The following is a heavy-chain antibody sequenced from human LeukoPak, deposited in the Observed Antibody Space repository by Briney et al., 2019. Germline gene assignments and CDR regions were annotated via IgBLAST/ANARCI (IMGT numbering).Heavy chain of an antibody. CDR2: IYSGGST. Sequence: GGSLRLSCAASGFTVSSNYMSWVRQAPGKGLEWVSVIYSGGSTYYADSVKGRFTISRDNSKNTLYLQMNSLRAEDTAVYYCAKGTLYSSSSSFDYWGQGTLVTVSS. V-gene: IGHV3-53*01. D-gene: IGHD6-6*01. CDR3: AKGTLYSSSSSFDY. J-gene: IGHJ4*02. CDR1: GFTVSSNY.